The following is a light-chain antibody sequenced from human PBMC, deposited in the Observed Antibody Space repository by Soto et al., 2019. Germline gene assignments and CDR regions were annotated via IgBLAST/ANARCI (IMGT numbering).Light chain of an antibody. CDR3: QHASAFPIT. CDR1: QGSSNW. Sequence: DIQMTQSPSFVSASVGARVSVTCRARQGSSNWLAWYQHKPGKATKLLIYTASTLGSGVPSRFSGSGSETDVTRTISSLQPEDCATYYCQHASAFPITFCQGPRLAI. CDR2: TAS. J-gene: IGKJ5*01. V-gene: IGKV1-12*01.